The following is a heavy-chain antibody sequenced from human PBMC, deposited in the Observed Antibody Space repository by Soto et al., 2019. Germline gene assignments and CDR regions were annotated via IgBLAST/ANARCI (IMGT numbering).Heavy chain of an antibody. Sequence: SETLSLTCTVSGASITGSFFWSWIRQPAGKGLEWIGRFSLSGTTNYSPSLRSRVTMSADVSKNQFSLRLTSVTAADTALYYCARGMTPPGAPAWYYFDSWGQGALVTVSS. CDR3: ARGMTPPGAPAWYYFDS. V-gene: IGHV4-4*07. CDR2: FSLSGTT. CDR1: GASITGSFF. D-gene: IGHD2-8*02. J-gene: IGHJ4*02.